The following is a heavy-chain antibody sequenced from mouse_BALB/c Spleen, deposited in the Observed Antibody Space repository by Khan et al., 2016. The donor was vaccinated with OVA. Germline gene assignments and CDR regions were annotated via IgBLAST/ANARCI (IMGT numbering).Heavy chain of an antibody. J-gene: IGHJ3*01. V-gene: IGHV1S22*01. CDR1: GYTFTSYW. CDR2: IYPGSGST. Sequence: LQQSGSEPVRPGASVKLSCKASGYTFTSYWMHWVKQRPGQGLEWIGDIYPGSGSTNYDEKFKSKATLTVDTSSSTAYMQLSSLTSEDSAVYYCTRWSYWFAYWGQGTLVTVSA. CDR3: TRWSYWFAY. D-gene: IGHD2-12*01.